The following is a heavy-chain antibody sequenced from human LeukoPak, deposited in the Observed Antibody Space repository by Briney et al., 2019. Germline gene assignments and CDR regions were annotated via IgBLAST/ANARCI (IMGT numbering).Heavy chain of an antibody. J-gene: IGHJ6*02. D-gene: IGHD6-6*01. CDR2: ISGSGGST. CDR1: GFTFSSYA. V-gene: IGHV3-23*01. CDR3: AKDWQLVLGYYYGMDV. Sequence: GGSLRLSCAASGFTFSSYAMSWVRQAPGKGLEWVSAISGSGGSTYYADSAKGRFTISRDNSKNTLYLQMNSLRAEDTAVYYCAKDWQLVLGYYYGMDVWGQGTTVTVSS.